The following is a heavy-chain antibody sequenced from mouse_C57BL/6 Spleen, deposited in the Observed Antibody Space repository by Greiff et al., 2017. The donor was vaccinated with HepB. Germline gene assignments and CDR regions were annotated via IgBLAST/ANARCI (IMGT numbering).Heavy chain of an antibody. CDR1: GYTFTSYW. CDR2: IDPSDSET. J-gene: IGHJ1*03. Sequence: VQLQQPGAELVRPGSSVKLSCKASGYTFTSYWMHWVKQRPIQGLEWIGNIDPSDSETHYNQKFKDKATLTVDKSSSTAYMQLSSLTSEDSAVYYCARGTTVVGGRYFDVWGTGTTVTVSS. V-gene: IGHV1-52*01. D-gene: IGHD1-1*01. CDR3: ARGTTVVGGRYFDV.